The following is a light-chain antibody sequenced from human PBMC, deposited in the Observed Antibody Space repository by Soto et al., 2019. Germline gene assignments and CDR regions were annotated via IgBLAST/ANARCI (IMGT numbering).Light chain of an antibody. Sequence: QSVLTQPPSASGSPGQSVTISCTGTSTDVGGYNYISWYQHHPGKGPKLIIYEVSERPSGVPDRFSGSKSGNTASLTVSGLHAEDEADYYCSSYAGSNNRGVFGSGTKVTVL. CDR1: STDVGGYNY. CDR3: SSYAGSNNRGV. CDR2: EVS. J-gene: IGLJ1*01. V-gene: IGLV2-8*01.